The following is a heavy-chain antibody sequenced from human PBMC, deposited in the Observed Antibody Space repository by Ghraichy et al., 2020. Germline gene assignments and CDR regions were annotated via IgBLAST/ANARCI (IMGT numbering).Heavy chain of an antibody. CDR1: GFTFSSYS. J-gene: IGHJ4*02. CDR2: ISSSSSYI. V-gene: IGHV3-21*01. D-gene: IGHD3-22*01. CDR3: AATYYYDGSGYYAVDY. Sequence: LSLTCAASGFTFSSYSMNWVRQAPGKGLEWVSSISSSSSYIYYADSMKGRFTISRDNAKNSLYLQMNSLRAEDTALYYCAATYYYDGSGYYAVDYWGQGTLVTVSS.